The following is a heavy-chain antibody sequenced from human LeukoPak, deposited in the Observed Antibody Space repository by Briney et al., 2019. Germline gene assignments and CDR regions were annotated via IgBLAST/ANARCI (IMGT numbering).Heavy chain of an antibody. CDR3: ARDLGTISGESAFDI. J-gene: IGHJ3*02. V-gene: IGHV4-4*02. CDR1: GGSISSSNW. Sequence: SGTLSLTCAVSGGSISSSNWWSWVRQPPGKGLEWIGEIYHSGSTNYNPSLKSRVTISVDKSKNQFSLKLSSVTAADTAVYYCARDLGTISGESAFDIWGQGTMVTVSS. CDR2: IYHSGST. D-gene: IGHD1-26*01.